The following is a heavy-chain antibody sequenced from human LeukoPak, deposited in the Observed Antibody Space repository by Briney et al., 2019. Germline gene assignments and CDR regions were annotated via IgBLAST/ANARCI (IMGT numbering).Heavy chain of an antibody. CDR1: GGSFSGYY. CDR3: ARGSRRYCTNGVCPFPFDY. Sequence: SETLSLTCAVYGGSFSGYYWSWIRQPPGKGLEWSGEINHSGSTNYNPSLKSRVTISVDTSKNQFSLKLSSVTAADTAVYYCARGSRRYCTNGVCPFPFDYWGQGTLVTVSS. J-gene: IGHJ4*02. D-gene: IGHD2-8*01. CDR2: INHSGST. V-gene: IGHV4-34*01.